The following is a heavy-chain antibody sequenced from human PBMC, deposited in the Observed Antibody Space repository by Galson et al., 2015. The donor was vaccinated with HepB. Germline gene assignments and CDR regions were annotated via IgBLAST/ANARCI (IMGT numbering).Heavy chain of an antibody. D-gene: IGHD5-12*01. Sequence: SLRLSCAASGFTFSDYYMSWIRQAPGKGLEWVSYISSSGSTIYYADSVKGRFTISRDNAKSSLYLQMNSLRAEDTAVYYCAREIEDSGYSGYAHFDYWGQGTLVTVSS. CDR2: ISSSGSTI. CDR1: GFTFSDYY. J-gene: IGHJ4*02. CDR3: AREIEDSGYSGYAHFDY. V-gene: IGHV3-11*01.